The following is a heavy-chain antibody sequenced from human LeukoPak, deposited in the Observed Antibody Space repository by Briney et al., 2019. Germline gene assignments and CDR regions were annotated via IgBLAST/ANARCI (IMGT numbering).Heavy chain of an antibody. V-gene: IGHV3-11*04. J-gene: IGHJ4*02. D-gene: IGHD2-2*01. Sequence: GGSLRLSCAASGFTFGDYYMSWIRQAPGKGLEWVSYISSSGINTYYADSVKGRFTISRDNAKNSLYLQMSSLRAEDTATYYCARDLVGGTYDWGQGTLVTVSS. CDR2: ISSSGINT. CDR1: GFTFGDYY. CDR3: ARDLVGGTYD.